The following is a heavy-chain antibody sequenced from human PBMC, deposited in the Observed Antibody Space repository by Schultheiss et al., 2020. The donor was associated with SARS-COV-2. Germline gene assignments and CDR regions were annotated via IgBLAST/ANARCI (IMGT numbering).Heavy chain of an antibody. D-gene: IGHD4-17*01. V-gene: IGHV3-11*01. J-gene: IGHJ2*01. CDR3: AKDPVGDGDYVSGFWDWYFDL. CDR2: ISSSGSSI. CDR1: GFTFSDYY. Sequence: GGSLRLSCAASGFTFSDYYMSWIRQAPGKGLEWVSYISSSGSSIYYGDSVKGRFTISRDNAKNSLYLQMNSLRAEDTAVYYCAKDPVGDGDYVSGFWDWYFDLWGRGTLVTVSS.